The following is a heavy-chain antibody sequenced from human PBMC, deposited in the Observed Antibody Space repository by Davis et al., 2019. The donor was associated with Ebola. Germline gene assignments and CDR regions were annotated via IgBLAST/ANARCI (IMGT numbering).Heavy chain of an antibody. CDR1: KFIFSNYS. CDR2: ISSSSSAI. D-gene: IGHD5-24*01. V-gene: IGHV3-48*02. Sequence: GESLKISCAASKFIFSNYSMNWVRQAPGKGLEWVSYISSSSSAIYYADSVKGRFTISRDNAKSSLYLQMNSLRDEDTAVYYCAPLDAYASRYWGQGTLVTVSS. J-gene: IGHJ4*02. CDR3: APLDAYASRY.